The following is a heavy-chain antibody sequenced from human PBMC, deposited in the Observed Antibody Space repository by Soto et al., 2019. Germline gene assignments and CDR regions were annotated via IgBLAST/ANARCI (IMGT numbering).Heavy chain of an antibody. J-gene: IGHJ6*01. D-gene: IGHD5-18*01. Sequence: QVQLVESGGGVVQPGRSLRLSCAASGFTFSSYAMHWVRQAPGKGLEWVAVISYDGSNKYYADSVKGRFTISRDNSKNTLYLQMNSLRAEDTAVYYCARDQYSYGSVMDVW. CDR1: GFTFSSYA. CDR3: ARDQYSYGSVMDV. V-gene: IGHV3-30-3*01. CDR2: ISYDGSNK.